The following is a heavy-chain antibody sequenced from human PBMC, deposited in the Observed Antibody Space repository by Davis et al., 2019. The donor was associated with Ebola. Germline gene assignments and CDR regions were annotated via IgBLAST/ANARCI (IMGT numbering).Heavy chain of an antibody. Sequence: GGSLRLSCQGSGYSFTSYWIGWVRQMPGKGLEWMGIIYPGDSDTRYSPSFQGQVTISADKSISTAYLQWSSLKASDTAMYYCAAHVNIVATIVYWGQGTLVTVSS. CDR2: IYPGDSDT. J-gene: IGHJ4*02. CDR3: AAHVNIVATIVY. CDR1: GYSFTSYW. D-gene: IGHD5-12*01. V-gene: IGHV5-51*01.